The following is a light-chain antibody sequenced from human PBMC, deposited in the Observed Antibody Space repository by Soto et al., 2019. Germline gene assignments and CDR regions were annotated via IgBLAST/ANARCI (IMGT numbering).Light chain of an antibody. Sequence: DIQMTQSPSTLSASVGDRVTITCRASQTISDWLAWYQQKPGKAPKLLIYKTSSLESGVPSRFSGSGSGTEFTLTLSGLQPEDFATYHCQHWNTYLWTFGQGTKVEIK. J-gene: IGKJ1*01. CDR1: QTISDW. CDR3: QHWNTYLWT. CDR2: KTS. V-gene: IGKV1-5*03.